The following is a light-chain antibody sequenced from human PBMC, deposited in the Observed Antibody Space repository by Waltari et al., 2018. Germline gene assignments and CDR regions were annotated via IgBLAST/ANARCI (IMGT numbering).Light chain of an antibody. Sequence: DIQMTQSPSSLSASVGDSVTITCRASQSITNYLNWYQQKPGKAPKLLIYAASRLQSGVPSRFSGSGFGTDFTRTIRNLQGEEFATYYCQQSDRTPLSFGPGTTVDIK. V-gene: IGKV1-39*01. CDR3: QQSDRTPLS. CDR1: QSITNY. CDR2: AAS. J-gene: IGKJ3*01.